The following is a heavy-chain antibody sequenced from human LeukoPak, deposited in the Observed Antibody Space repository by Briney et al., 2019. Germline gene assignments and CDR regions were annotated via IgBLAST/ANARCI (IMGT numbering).Heavy chain of an antibody. CDR1: GGSISSGSYY. J-gene: IGHJ6*02. D-gene: IGHD1-1*01. CDR2: IYTSGST. V-gene: IGHV4-61*02. CDR3: ARDASGDDWNDVGPNCGMDV. Sequence: SETLSLTCTVSGGSISSGSYYWSWIRQPAGKGLEWIGRIYTSGSTNYNPSLKSRVTISVDTSKNQFSLKLSSVTAADTAVYYCARDASGDDWNDVGPNCGMDVWGQGTTVTVSS.